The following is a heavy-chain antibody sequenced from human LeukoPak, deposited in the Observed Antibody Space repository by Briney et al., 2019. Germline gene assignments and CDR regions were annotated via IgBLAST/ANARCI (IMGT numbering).Heavy chain of an antibody. CDR1: GFTFSSYS. CDR2: ISSSSSYI. CDR3: AKDREWELRSPFDY. V-gene: IGHV3-21*01. J-gene: IGHJ4*02. D-gene: IGHD1-26*01. Sequence: GGSLRLSCAASGFTFSSYSMNWVRQAPGKGLEWVSSISSSSSYIYYADSVKGRFTISRDNSKNTLYLQMNSLRAEDTAVYYCAKDREWELRSPFDYWGQGTLVTVSS.